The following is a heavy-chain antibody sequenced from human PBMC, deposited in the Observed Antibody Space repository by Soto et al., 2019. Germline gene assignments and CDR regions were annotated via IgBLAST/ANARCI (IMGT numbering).Heavy chain of an antibody. CDR1: GFTFSSYG. CDR2: IWYDGSNK. D-gene: IGHD6-13*01. J-gene: IGHJ6*02. Sequence: GGSLRLSCAASGFTFSSYGMHWVRQAPGKGLEWVAVIWYDGSNKYYADSVKGRFTISRDNSKNTLYLQMNSLRAEDTAVYYCARSSSSWHGFEDYYGMDVWGQGTTVTVSS. V-gene: IGHV3-33*01. CDR3: ARSSSSWHGFEDYYGMDV.